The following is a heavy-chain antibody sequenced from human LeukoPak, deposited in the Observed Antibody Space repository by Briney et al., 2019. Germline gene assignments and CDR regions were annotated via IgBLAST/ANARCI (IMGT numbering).Heavy chain of an antibody. J-gene: IGHJ6*03. CDR1: GFTLSSYE. D-gene: IGHD6-19*01. CDR2: IYSGGST. Sequence: PGGSLRLSCVASGFTLSSYEMNWVRQAPGKGLEWVSVIYSGGSTYYTESVTGRFTISRENSKNTQYLQRNSLRAEDTAVYYCARAIYSSGWYPPYYYYYMDVWGKGTTVTISS. V-gene: IGHV3-66*01. CDR3: ARAIYSSGWYPPYYYYYMDV.